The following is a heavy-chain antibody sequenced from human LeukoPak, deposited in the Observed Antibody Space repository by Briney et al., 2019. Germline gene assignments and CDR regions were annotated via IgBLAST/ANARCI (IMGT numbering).Heavy chain of an antibody. CDR2: INHSGGT. D-gene: IGHD2-2*01. J-gene: IGHJ6*03. CDR3: ARGLVVPAAIYYYYYMDV. CDR1: GGSFSGYY. Sequence: KPSETLSLTCAVYGGSFSGYYWSWIRQPPGKGLEWIGEINHSGGTNYNPSLKSRVTISVDTSKNQFSLKLSSVTAADTAVYYCARGLVVPAAIYYYYYMDVWGKGTTVTVSS. V-gene: IGHV4-34*01.